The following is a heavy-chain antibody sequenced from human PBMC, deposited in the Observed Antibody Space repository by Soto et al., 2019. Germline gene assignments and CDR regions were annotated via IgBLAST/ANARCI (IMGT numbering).Heavy chain of an antibody. Sequence: EVQLVESGGGLLQPGGSLRLSCAASGFTFDDYAMHWVRQAPGKGLEWVSGISWNSANMNYADSVKARFTISRDNAKNSLSLQMNSLREEDTALYYCVKDISGRGSYYYYGMDVWGQGTTVTVSS. CDR1: GFTFDDYA. D-gene: IGHD3-16*01. V-gene: IGHV3-9*01. CDR3: VKDISGRGSYYYYGMDV. J-gene: IGHJ6*02. CDR2: ISWNSANM.